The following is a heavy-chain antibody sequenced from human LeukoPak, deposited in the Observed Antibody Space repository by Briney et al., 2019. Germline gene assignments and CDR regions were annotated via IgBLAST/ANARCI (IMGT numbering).Heavy chain of an antibody. J-gene: IGHJ4*02. V-gene: IGHV1-46*01. CDR2: INPSGGST. CDR1: GYTFTSYY. CDR3: ARSIGGGGYSYGYSVDY. Sequence: GASVKVSCKASGYTFTSYYMHWVRQAPGQGLEWMGIINPSGGSTSYAQKFQGRVTMTRDTSTSTVYMELSSLRSEDTAVYYCARSIGGGGYSYGYSVDYWGQGTLVTVSS. D-gene: IGHD5-18*01.